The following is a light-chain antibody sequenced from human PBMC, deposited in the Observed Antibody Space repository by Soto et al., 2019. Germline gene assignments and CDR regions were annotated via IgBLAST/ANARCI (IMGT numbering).Light chain of an antibody. CDR3: QQRSNLPQT. CDR2: EAS. J-gene: IGKJ1*01. V-gene: IGKV3-11*01. Sequence: EIVLTQSPATLSLSPGEGATLSCRASQSVSTYLAWYQQKPGQAPRLLIHEASNRATGIPARFSGSGSGTDFTLTISSLEPEDFAVYYCQQRSNLPQTFGQGTKVEIK. CDR1: QSVSTY.